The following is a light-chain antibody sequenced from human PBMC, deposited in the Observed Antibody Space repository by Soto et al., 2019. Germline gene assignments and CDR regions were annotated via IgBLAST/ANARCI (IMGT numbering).Light chain of an antibody. CDR2: DVS. CDR1: SSDVGGYNY. CDR3: SSYTSSSTVV. Sequence: QSVLTQPASVSGSPGQSITISCTGTSSDVGGYNYVSWYQQHPGKAPKLMIYDVSNRPSGVSNRFSGSKSGNTASLTISGLQADHEADYYCSSYTSSSTVVFGGGTKLTVL. V-gene: IGLV2-14*01. J-gene: IGLJ2*01.